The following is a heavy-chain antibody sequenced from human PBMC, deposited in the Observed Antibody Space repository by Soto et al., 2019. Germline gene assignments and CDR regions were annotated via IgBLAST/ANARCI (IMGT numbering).Heavy chain of an antibody. V-gene: IGHV5-51*01. CDR1: GYSFSSYW. CDR3: ARHRISNWFDP. Sequence: GESLKISCKGSGYSFSSYWIAWVRQMPGKGLEWMGIIYPGDSDTRYSPSFQGQVTISADKSINTAYLQLNSLKASDSAIYYCARHRISNWFDPWGQGTLVTVSS. CDR2: IYPGDSDT. J-gene: IGHJ5*02.